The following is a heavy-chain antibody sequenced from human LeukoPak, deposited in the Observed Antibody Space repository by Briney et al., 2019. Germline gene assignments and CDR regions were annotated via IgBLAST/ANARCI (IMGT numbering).Heavy chain of an antibody. CDR1: GFTSGDYA. D-gene: IGHD2-2*01. CDR3: VVVVPAANDAFDI. CDR2: IRSKAYGGTT. V-gene: IGHV3-49*04. J-gene: IGHJ3*02. Sequence: GGSLRLSCTASGFTSGDYAMSWVRQAPGKGLEWVGFIRSKAYGGTTEYAASVKGRFTISRDDSKSIAYLQMNSLKTEDTAVYYCVVVVPAANDAFDIWGQGTMVTVSS.